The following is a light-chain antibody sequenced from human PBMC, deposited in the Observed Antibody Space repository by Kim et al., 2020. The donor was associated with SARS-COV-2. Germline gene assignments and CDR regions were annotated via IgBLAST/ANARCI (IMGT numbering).Light chain of an antibody. Sequence: VSPGERAPLSCRASQGVSSYLAWYQQKPGQAPRLLIYGASTRATGIPARFSGSGSGTEFTLTISSLQSEDFAVYYCQQYNNWPQTFGQGTKVDIK. V-gene: IGKV3-15*01. CDR2: GAS. CDR1: QGVSSY. J-gene: IGKJ1*01. CDR3: QQYNNWPQT.